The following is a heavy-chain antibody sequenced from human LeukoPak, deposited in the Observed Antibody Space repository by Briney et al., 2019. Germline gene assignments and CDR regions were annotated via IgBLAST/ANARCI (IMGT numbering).Heavy chain of an antibody. CDR2: VYDSGTT. V-gene: IGHV4-61*08. J-gene: IGHJ4*02. Sequence: SETLSLTCTVSGGSVSSGGYYWNWIRQPPGKGLEWIGYVYDSGTTNYNSSLKSRVTISVDTSKNQFSLKLSSVTAADTAVYYCARDLGYSSGWYGGFDYWGQGTLVTVSS. CDR3: ARDLGYSSGWYGGFDY. D-gene: IGHD6-19*01. CDR1: GGSVSSGGYY.